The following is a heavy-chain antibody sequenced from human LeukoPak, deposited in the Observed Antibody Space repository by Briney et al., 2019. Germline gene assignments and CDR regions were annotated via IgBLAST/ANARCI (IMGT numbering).Heavy chain of an antibody. Sequence: GESIPISCQGSAYSVTSYWTVWVRQMRGKGREWMGIIYPGDSYTTYSPSFQGQVAISADRSSSTAYLECSSLKASDTAMFYCARRITSSFFDSWDQGTLVIVSS. CDR2: IYPGDSYT. D-gene: IGHD2-2*01. V-gene: IGHV5-51*01. CDR1: AYSVTSYW. J-gene: IGHJ4*02. CDR3: ARRITSSFFDS.